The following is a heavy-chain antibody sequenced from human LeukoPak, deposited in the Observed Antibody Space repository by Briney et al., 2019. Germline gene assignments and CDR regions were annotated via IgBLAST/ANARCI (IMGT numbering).Heavy chain of an antibody. CDR3: AKARLVYASSGYPIFWYFDL. CDR2: ISGSGGST. V-gene: IGHV3-23*01. Sequence: GGSLRLSCAASGFTFSSYAMSWVRQAPGKGLEWVSAISGSGGSTYYADSVKGRFTISRDNSKNTLYLQMNSLRAEDTAVYYCAKARLVYASSGYPIFWYFDLWGRGTLVTVSS. J-gene: IGHJ2*01. D-gene: IGHD3-22*01. CDR1: GFTFSSYA.